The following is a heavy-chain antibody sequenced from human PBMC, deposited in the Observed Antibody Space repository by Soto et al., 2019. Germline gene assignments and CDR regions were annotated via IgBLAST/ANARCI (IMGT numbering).Heavy chain of an antibody. CDR2: IYYSGST. Sequence: TLSLTCTVSGGSISSSSYYWGWIRQPPGKGLEWIGSIYYSGSTYYNPSLKSRVTISVDTSKNQFSLKLSSVTAADTAVYYCASGSVAGAIYYYYYYGMDVWGQGTTVTVSS. V-gene: IGHV4-39*01. J-gene: IGHJ6*02. CDR1: GGSISSSSYY. CDR3: ASGSVAGAIYYYYYYGMDV. D-gene: IGHD6-19*01.